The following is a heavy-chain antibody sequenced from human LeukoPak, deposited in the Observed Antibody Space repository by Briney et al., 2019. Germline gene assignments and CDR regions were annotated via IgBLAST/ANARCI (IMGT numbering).Heavy chain of an antibody. Sequence: GGSLRLSCVVSGISLSNYAMTWVRQAPGKGLEWVSYISERGGSTTYADSVKGRSTISRDTSLNTLCLQMNNLRAEDTAVYFCAKRGVVIRGLLVIGYHQEAYHYDFWGQGVLVTVSS. V-gene: IGHV3-23*01. CDR1: GISLSNYA. J-gene: IGHJ4*02. D-gene: IGHD3-10*01. CDR3: AKRGVVIRGLLVIGYHQEAYHYDF. CDR2: ISERGGST.